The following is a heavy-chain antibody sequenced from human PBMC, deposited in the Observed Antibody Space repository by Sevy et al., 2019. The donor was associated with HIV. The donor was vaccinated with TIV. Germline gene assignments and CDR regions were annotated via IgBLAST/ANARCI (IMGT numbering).Heavy chain of an antibody. J-gene: IGHJ6*02. D-gene: IGHD3-10*01. CDR1: GFTFSSYW. CDR3: ARDQRGFSEMDV. V-gene: IGHV3-7*01. Sequence: GGSLRLSCAASGFTFSSYWMSWVRQAPGKGLEWMANIKQDGSEKYYVDSVKDRFTISRDNAKNSLYLQMNSLRAEDTAVYYCARDQRGFSEMDVWGQGTTVTVSS. CDR2: IKQDGSEK.